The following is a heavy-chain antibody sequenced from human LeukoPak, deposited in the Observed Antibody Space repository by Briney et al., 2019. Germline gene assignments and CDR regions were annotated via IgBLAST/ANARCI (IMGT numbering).Heavy chain of an antibody. CDR1: GFTFTKYW. V-gene: IGHV3-7*01. Sequence: GDSLRLSCAASGFTFTKYWMTWVRQAPGKGLEWVGNIKQDGSDKNYMDSVKGRFTISRDNTKNSVYLQMSSLRAEDTAVYYCARDLGTYCGGDCYYYWGQGTLVTVSS. D-gene: IGHD2-21*02. J-gene: IGHJ4*02. CDR3: ARDLGTYCGGDCYYY. CDR2: IKQDGSDK.